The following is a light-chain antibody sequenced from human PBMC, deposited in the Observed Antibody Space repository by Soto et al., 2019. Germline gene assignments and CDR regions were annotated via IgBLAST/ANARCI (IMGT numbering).Light chain of an antibody. CDR2: GAS. V-gene: IGKV3-20*01. J-gene: IGKJ3*01. CDR3: PQYGSTPFT. CDR1: QGVSTNY. Sequence: EIVMTQSPGTLSLSPGDRATLSCRASQGVSTNYLAWYQQKLGQAPRLLIYGASSRATGIPDRFSGNGSGTDFTLTISRLEPEEFAVYYCPQYGSTPFTFGPGTKVDIK.